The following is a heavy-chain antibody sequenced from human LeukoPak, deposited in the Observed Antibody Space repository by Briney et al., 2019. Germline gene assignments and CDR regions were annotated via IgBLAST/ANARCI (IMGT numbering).Heavy chain of an antibody. D-gene: IGHD4-17*01. Sequence: PGGSLRLSCAASGFTFSNYWMSWVRQAPGRGLEWVANIKQDGSVKYYVDSVKGRFTISRDNAKKSLYLQMNSLRAEDTAVYYCARTTYGDYGADWHFDLWGRGTLVTVSS. V-gene: IGHV3-7*01. CDR1: GFTFSNYW. J-gene: IGHJ2*01. CDR3: ARTTYGDYGADWHFDL. CDR2: IKQDGSVK.